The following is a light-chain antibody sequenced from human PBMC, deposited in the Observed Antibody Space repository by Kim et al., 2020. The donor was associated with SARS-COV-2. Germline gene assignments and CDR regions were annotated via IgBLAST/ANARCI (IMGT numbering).Light chain of an antibody. Sequence: DIVMTQSPDSLAVSLGERATINCKSSQSLLYNSDTKNYLVWFQKKSGQPPRALIYWASTRASGIPDRFSGRGSGTDFTLTISSLRPEDVAVDYCQQQYGVPYSFGQGTKLEI. CDR3: QQQYGVPYS. CDR2: WAS. V-gene: IGKV4-1*01. CDR1: QSLLYNSDTKNY. J-gene: IGKJ2*03.